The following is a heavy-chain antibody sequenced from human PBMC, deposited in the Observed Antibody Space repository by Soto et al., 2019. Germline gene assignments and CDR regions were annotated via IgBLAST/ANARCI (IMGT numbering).Heavy chain of an antibody. CDR1: GGSISSSSYY. CDR3: ARQYYDYIWGSYRPPGIDY. CDR2: IYYSGST. V-gene: IGHV4-39*01. Sequence: QLQLQESGPGLVKPSETLSLTCTVSGGSISSSSYYWGWIRQPPGKGLEWIGSIYYSGSTYYNPSLKSRVTISVDTSKNQFSLKLSSVTAADTAVYYCARQYYDYIWGSYRPPGIDYWGQGTLVTVSS. D-gene: IGHD3-16*02. J-gene: IGHJ4*02.